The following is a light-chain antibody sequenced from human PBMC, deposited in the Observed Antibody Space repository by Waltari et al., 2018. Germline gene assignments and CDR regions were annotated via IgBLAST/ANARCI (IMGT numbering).Light chain of an antibody. Sequence: QSALTQPASVSGSPGQSITISCTGTSMDIGNYNYVSRYQQHPGKAPKLMIYDVSKRRSGVSNRFSGSKSGNTASLTISGLQAEDEAHYYCNSYTGSSTLVVFGGGTKLTVL. J-gene: IGLJ2*01. CDR3: NSYTGSSTLVV. CDR1: SMDIGNYNY. CDR2: DVS. V-gene: IGLV2-14*03.